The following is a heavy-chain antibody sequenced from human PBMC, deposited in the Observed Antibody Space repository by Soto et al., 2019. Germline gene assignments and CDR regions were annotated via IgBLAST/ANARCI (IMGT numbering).Heavy chain of an antibody. CDR3: ARDPRIAVAGILIYYGMDV. D-gene: IGHD6-19*01. CDR1: GYTFTSYY. V-gene: IGHV1-46*01. J-gene: IGHJ6*02. Sequence: ASVKVSCKASGYTFTSYYMHWVRQAPGQGLEWMGIINPSGGSTSYAQKFQGRVTMTRDTSTSTVYMELSSLRSEDTAVYYCARDPRIAVAGILIYYGMDVWGQGTTVTVSS. CDR2: INPSGGST.